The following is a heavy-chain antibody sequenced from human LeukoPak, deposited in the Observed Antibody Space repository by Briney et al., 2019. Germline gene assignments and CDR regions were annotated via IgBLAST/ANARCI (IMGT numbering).Heavy chain of an antibody. CDR1: GYTFTSYG. Sequence: ASVKVSCKASGYTFTSYGISWVRQAPGQGLEWMGWISAYNGNTNYAQKLQGRGTMTTDTSTSTAYMELRSLRSDDTAVYYCARDSMVRGVKSWFDPWGQATLATVCS. CDR2: ISAYNGNT. CDR3: ARDSMVRGVKSWFDP. D-gene: IGHD3-10*01. J-gene: IGHJ5*02. V-gene: IGHV1-18*01.